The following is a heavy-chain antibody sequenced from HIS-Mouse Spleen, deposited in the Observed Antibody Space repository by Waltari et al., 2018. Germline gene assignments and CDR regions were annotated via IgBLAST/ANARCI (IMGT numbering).Heavy chain of an antibody. CDR3: YSSSSFDY. CDR1: GVSFSGYY. CDR2: INHSGST. Sequence: QVQLQQWGAGLLKPSETLSLTCAVYGVSFSGYYWSWIRQPPGKGLEWSGEINHSGSTNYNPSLKSRVTISVDTSKNQFSLKLSSVTAADTCARAGYSSSSFDYWGQGTLVTVSS. D-gene: IGHD6-6*01. V-gene: IGHV4-34*01. J-gene: IGHJ4*02.